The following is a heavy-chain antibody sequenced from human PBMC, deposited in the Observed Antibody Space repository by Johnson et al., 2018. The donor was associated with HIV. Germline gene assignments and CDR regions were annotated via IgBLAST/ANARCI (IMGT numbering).Heavy chain of an antibody. J-gene: IGHJ3*02. V-gene: IGHV3-11*04. CDR1: GFIFRDYY. CDR3: ARASTTVTTGDGALDI. Sequence: QVQLVESGGGLVKPRGSLRLSCAASGFIFRDYYMSWIRQAPGKGLEWVSYISSSGSSIYYAVSVKGRFTISRDNAKSSLYLQMNGLRAEDTAVYYCARASTTVTTGDGALDIWGQGTMVTVSS. D-gene: IGHD4-17*01. CDR2: ISSSGSSI.